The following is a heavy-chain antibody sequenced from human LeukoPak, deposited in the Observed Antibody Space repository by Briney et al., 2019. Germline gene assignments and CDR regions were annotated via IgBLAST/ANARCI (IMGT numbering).Heavy chain of an antibody. CDR3: ARYIVVVPAATGGYMDV. J-gene: IGHJ6*03. V-gene: IGHV1-18*01. CDR1: GYTFTSYG. Sequence: ASVKVSCKASGYTFTSYGISWVRQAPGQGLEWMGWISAYNGNTNYAQKLQGRVTMTEDTSTDTAYMELSSLRSEDTAVYYCARYIVVVPAATGGYMDVWGKGTTVTVSS. D-gene: IGHD2-2*01. CDR2: ISAYNGNT.